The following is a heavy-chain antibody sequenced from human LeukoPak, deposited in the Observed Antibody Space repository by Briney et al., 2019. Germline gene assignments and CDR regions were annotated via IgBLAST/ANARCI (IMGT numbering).Heavy chain of an antibody. J-gene: IGHJ4*02. CDR3: ARDGRAGSSNYFDY. V-gene: IGHV3-48*03. CDR2: ISSSGSTI. Sequence: GRSLRLSCAASGFTFSSYEMNWVRQAPGKGLGRVSGISSSGSTIYYADSVKGRFTISRDNAKNSLYLQMNSLRAEDTAVYYCARDGRAGSSNYFDYWGQGTLVTVSS. D-gene: IGHD6-6*01. CDR1: GFTFSSYE.